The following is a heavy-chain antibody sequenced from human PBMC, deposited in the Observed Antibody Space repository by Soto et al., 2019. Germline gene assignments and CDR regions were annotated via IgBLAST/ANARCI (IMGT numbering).Heavy chain of an antibody. Sequence: GGSLRLSCAASGFTFSSYGMHWVRQAPGKGLEWVAVIWYDGSNKYYADSVKGRFTISRDNSKNTLYLQMNSLRAEDTAMYYCARGFSPYSSGWYELDYWGQGTLVTVSS. CDR1: GFTFSSYG. J-gene: IGHJ4*02. V-gene: IGHV3-33*01. CDR3: ARGFSPYSSGWYELDY. D-gene: IGHD6-19*01. CDR2: IWYDGSNK.